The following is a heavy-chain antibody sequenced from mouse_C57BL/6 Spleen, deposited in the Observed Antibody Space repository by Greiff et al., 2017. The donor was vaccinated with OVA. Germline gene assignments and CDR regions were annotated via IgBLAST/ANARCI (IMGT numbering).Heavy chain of an antibody. J-gene: IGHJ4*01. CDR2: IDPETGGT. D-gene: IGHD2-4*01. Sequence: QVHVKQSGAELVRPGASVTLSCKASGYTFTDYEMHWVKQTPVQGLEWIGAIDPETGGTAYNQKFKGKAILTADKTSSTAYMKHHSLTSEDSAVYYCTANDSPYAMDYWGQGTSVTVSS. CDR1: GYTFTDYE. V-gene: IGHV1-15*01. CDR3: TANDSPYAMDY.